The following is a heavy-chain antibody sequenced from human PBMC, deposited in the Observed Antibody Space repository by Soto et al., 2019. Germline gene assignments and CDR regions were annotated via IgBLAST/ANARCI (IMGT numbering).Heavy chain of an antibody. V-gene: IGHV4-34*01. J-gene: IGHJ6*02. D-gene: IGHD3-10*01. CDR1: GGSFSGYY. Sequence: QVQLQQWGAGLLKPSETLSLTCAVYGGSFSGYYWSWIRQPPGKGLEWIGEINHSGSTNYNPSLKSRVTISVDTSKNQVSLKLSSLTAADTAVYYCARGWFGELSGYGMDVWGQGTTVTVSS. CDR3: ARGWFGELSGYGMDV. CDR2: INHSGST.